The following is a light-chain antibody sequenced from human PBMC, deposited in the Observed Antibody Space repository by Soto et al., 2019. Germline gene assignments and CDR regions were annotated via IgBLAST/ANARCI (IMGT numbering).Light chain of an antibody. J-gene: IGKJ1*01. CDR1: QGVLYSSNNKNY. Sequence: DIVMTQSPDSVAVSMGESATINCKSSQGVLYSSNNKNYLAWYQQKPGQPPKLLIYWASTRESGVPDRFSGSGSGTDFTLTISSLQAEDVAVYYCQKYYSTSWTCGQGNKGDI. CDR2: WAS. V-gene: IGKV4-1*01. CDR3: QKYYSTSWT.